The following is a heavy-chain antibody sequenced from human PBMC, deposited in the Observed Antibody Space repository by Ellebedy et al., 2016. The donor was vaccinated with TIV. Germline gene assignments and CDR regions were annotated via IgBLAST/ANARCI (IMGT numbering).Heavy chain of an antibody. J-gene: IGHJ5*02. V-gene: IGHV4-39*01. CDR3: ARLMMIWFDP. CDR2: IYYSGST. D-gene: IGHD2-8*01. CDR1: GGSISSSSYY. Sequence: SETLSLXCTVSGGSISSSSYYWGWIRQPPGKGLEWIGSIYYSGSTYYNPSLKSRVTISVDTSKNQFSLKLSSVTAADTAVYYCARLMMIWFDPWGQGTLVTVSS.